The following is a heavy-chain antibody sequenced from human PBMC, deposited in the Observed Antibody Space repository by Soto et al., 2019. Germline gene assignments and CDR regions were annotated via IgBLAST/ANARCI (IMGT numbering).Heavy chain of an antibody. D-gene: IGHD6-13*01. CDR1: GYTFTSHA. J-gene: IGHJ5*02. CDR3: GRDGIAAAGTSWFDP. V-gene: IGHV1-3*01. CDR2: INAGNGNT. Sequence: ASVKVSCKAFGYTFTSHAMHWVRQAPGQRLEWMGWINAGNGNTKYSQKFQGRVTITTDTSASTAYMELSSLRSEDTAVYYCGRDGIAAAGTSWFDPWGRGTLVTVSS.